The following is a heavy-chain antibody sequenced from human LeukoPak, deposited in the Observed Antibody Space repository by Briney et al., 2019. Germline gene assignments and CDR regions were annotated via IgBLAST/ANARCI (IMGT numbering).Heavy chain of an antibody. CDR2: IYTSGST. J-gene: IGHJ4*02. CDR3: ARVKAGRGVVFDY. V-gene: IGHV4-61*02. Sequence: SETLSLTCTVSGDSISSGSYYWSWIRQPAGKGLEWIGRIYTSGSTNHNPSLKSRVTISVDTSKNQFSLKLSSVTAADTAVYYCARVKAGRGVVFDYWGQGTLVTVSS. CDR1: GDSISSGSYY. D-gene: IGHD3-3*01.